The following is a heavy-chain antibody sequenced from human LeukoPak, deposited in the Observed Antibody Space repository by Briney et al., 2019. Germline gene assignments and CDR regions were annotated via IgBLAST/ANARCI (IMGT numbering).Heavy chain of an antibody. J-gene: IGHJ4*02. Sequence: SETLSLTCNVSGDSISSSSYFWGWIRQPPGKGLEWIGSIYFSGRAYYNMSLKSRVIISIDTSKNQFSLKVNSVTAADTAVYYCARDNPYGSGTDYWGQGSLVTVSS. CDR3: ARDNPYGSGTDY. CDR1: GDSISSSSYF. V-gene: IGHV4-39*07. CDR2: IYFSGRA. D-gene: IGHD3-10*01.